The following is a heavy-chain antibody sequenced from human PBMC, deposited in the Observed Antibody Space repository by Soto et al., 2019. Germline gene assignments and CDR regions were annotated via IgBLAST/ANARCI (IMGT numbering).Heavy chain of an antibody. CDR2: MNPINGAT. D-gene: IGHD2-2*01. J-gene: IGHJ6*02. CDR3: GRGPSPRAPAGGTPYYYAMDV. CDR1: GSDFTAYD. V-gene: IGHV1-8*02. Sequence: GASVKVSCKASGSDFTAYDINWVRQASGQGLEWMGWMNPINGATGSARRVQGRVSMTRNTATATAYLELTSLRSDDSAVYFCGRGPSPRAPAGGTPYYYAMDVWGQGTTVTVSS.